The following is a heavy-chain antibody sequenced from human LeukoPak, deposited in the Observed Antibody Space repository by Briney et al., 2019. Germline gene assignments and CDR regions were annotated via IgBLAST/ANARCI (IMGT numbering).Heavy chain of an antibody. D-gene: IGHD6-13*01. Sequence: GGSLRLSCAASGFAFSSYGMHWVRQDPGKGREWVAVIWYDGSNKYYADSVKGRFTISRDNSKNTLYLQMNSLRAEDTAVYNCARGSTAVGTRKHFDYWGQGTLVTVSS. V-gene: IGHV3-33*01. CDR2: IWYDGSNK. CDR1: GFAFSSYG. J-gene: IGHJ4*02. CDR3: ARGSTAVGTRKHFDY.